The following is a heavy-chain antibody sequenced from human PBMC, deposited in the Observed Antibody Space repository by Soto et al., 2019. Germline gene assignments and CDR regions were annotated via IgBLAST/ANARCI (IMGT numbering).Heavy chain of an antibody. CDR3: AKRTGDYYFYGLDA. J-gene: IGHJ6*02. Sequence: EVQMVESGGGLVKPGGSQRLSCKALKFAITSHVMTWVRQAPGKGLEWVSGISASGGSTFYADSVLGRFTISRDDTRNMVYLRMDSLRADDTAVYYCAKRTGDYYFYGLDAWGQGTTVVVSS. V-gene: IGHV3-23*04. CDR2: ISASGGST. D-gene: IGHD7-27*01. CDR1: KFAITSHV.